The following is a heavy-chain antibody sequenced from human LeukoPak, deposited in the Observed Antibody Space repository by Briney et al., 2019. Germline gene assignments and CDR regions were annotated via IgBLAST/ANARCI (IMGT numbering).Heavy chain of an antibody. J-gene: IGHJ4*02. CDR3: ARDMGGYSIYYFDY. V-gene: IGHV3-7*01. CDR1: GFSFTTYW. CDR2: IRQDGSEK. Sequence: GGSLRLSCAASGFSFTTYWMGWVRQAPGKGLEWVANIRQDGSEKYYVDSVKGRFTISRDNAKNSLYLQMNSLRAEDTAVYYCARDMGGYSIYYFDYWGQGTLVTVSS. D-gene: IGHD3-22*01.